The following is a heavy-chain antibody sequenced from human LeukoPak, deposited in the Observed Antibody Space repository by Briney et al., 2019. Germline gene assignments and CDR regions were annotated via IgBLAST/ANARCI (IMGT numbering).Heavy chain of an antibody. CDR2: INHSGST. J-gene: IGHJ4*02. V-gene: IGHV4-34*01. D-gene: IGHD3-22*01. CDR1: GGSFSGYY. CDR3: ARVTYYYDSSGYYPRFDY. Sequence: PSETLSLTCAVSGGSFSGYYWSWIRQPPGKGLEWIGEINHSGSTNYNPSLKSRVTISVDTSKNQFSLKLSSVTAADTAVYYCARVTYYYDSSGYYPRFDYWGQGTLVTVSS.